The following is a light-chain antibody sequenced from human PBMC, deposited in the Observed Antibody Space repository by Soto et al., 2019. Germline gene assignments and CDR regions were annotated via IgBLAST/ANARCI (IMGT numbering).Light chain of an antibody. Sequence: EIVMTQSPATLSVSPGERATLSSRASHRVSSYLAWYQQKPGQAPRLLIYGASTRATGIPARFSGSGSGTEFTLTISSLQSEDFAVYYCQQYNNWPLTFGAGTKVEIK. CDR2: GAS. CDR1: HRVSSY. CDR3: QQYNNWPLT. J-gene: IGKJ4*01. V-gene: IGKV3-15*01.